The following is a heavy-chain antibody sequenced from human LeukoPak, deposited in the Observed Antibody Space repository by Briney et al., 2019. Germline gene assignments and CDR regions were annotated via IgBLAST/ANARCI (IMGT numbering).Heavy chain of an antibody. CDR1: GFTFSSYS. J-gene: IGHJ4*02. Sequence: GGSLRLSCAASGFTFSSYSMNWVRQAPGKGLEWVSSISSSSSYIYYADSVKGRFTISRDNAKNSLYLQMNSLRAEDTAVYYCARTADYYDSSRYYYDYWGQGTLVTASS. CDR2: ISSSSSYI. V-gene: IGHV3-21*01. D-gene: IGHD3-22*01. CDR3: ARTADYYDSSRYYYDY.